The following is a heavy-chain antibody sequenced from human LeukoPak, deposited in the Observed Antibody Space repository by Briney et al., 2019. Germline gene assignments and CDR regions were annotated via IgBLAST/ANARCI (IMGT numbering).Heavy chain of an antibody. CDR1: GGSFSGYY. Sequence: SETLSLTCAVYGGSFSGYYWSWIRQPPGKGLEWIGEINHSGSTNYNPSLKSRVTISVDTSKNQFSLKLSSVTAADTAVYYCARVRQNSYFDYWGQGTLVTVSS. CDR2: INHSGST. CDR3: ARVRQNSYFDY. D-gene: IGHD2/OR15-2a*01. J-gene: IGHJ4*02. V-gene: IGHV4-34*01.